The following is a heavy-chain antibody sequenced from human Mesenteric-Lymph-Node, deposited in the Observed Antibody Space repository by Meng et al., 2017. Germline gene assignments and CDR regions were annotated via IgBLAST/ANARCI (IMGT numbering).Heavy chain of an antibody. CDR3: ARGIRLGDLSLYSIYY. D-gene: IGHD3-16*02. V-gene: IGHV3-21*01. CDR2: ISSSSSYI. J-gene: IGHJ4*02. CDR1: GFTFSSYS. Sequence: GESLKISCAASGFTFSSYSMNWVRQAPGTGLEWVSSISSSSSYIYYADSVKGRFTISRDNAKNSLYLQMNSLRAEDTAVYYCARGIRLGDLSLYSIYYWGLGTLVTVSS.